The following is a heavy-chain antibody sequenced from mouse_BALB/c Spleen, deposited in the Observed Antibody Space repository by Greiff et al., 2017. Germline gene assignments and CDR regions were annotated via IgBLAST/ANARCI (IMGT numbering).Heavy chain of an antibody. Sequence: VQLQESGAELAKPGASVKMSCKASGYTFTSYWMHWVKQRPGQGLEWIGYINPSTGYTEYNQKFKDKATLTADKSSSTAYMQLSSLTSEDSAVYYCARAPIGWGFAYWGQGTLVTVSA. V-gene: IGHV1-7*01. D-gene: IGHD2-14*01. J-gene: IGHJ3*01. CDR1: GYTFTSYW. CDR3: ARAPIGWGFAY. CDR2: INPSTGYT.